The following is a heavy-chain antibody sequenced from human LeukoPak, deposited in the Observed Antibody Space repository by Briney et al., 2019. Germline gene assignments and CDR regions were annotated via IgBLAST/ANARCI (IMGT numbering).Heavy chain of an antibody. CDR3: ARLGARQMLEY. V-gene: IGHV3-7*01. CDR1: EFTFSSYW. J-gene: IGHJ4*02. D-gene: IGHD4-17*01. Sequence: GGSLRLSCAASEFTFSSYWMSWVRQAPGKGLEWVANIRQDGGQIYYLDSVKGRFTVSRDNAKNSLYLQMNSLRAEDTAVYYCARLGARQMLEYWGQGTLVTVSS. CDR2: IRQDGGQI.